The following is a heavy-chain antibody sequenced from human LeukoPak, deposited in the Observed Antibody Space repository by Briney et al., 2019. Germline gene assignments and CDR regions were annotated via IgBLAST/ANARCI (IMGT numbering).Heavy chain of an antibody. V-gene: IGHV4-38-2*02. Sequence: SETLSLTCAVSGYSITSGYYWGWIRQPPGKGLDWIGSIYLSGSTYYNPSLKSRVTISVDTSKNQFSLKLSSVTAVDTAVYYCARDSSSSWYALPYYMDVWGKGTTVTVSS. CDR3: ARDSSSSWYALPYYMDV. CDR1: GYSITSGYY. D-gene: IGHD6-13*01. J-gene: IGHJ6*03. CDR2: IYLSGST.